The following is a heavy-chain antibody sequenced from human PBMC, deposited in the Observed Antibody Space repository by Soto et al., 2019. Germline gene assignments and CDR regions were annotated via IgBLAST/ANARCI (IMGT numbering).Heavy chain of an antibody. V-gene: IGHV4-30-4*01. CDR1: GGSISSGDYY. CDR3: ARVDIQLSYYFDY. Sequence: KPSETLSLTCTVSGGSISSGDYYWSWIRQPPGKGLEWIGYIYYSGSTYYNPSLKSRVTISVDTSKNQFSLKLSSVTAADTAVYYCARVDIQLSYYFDYWGQGTLVTVSS. CDR2: IYYSGST. J-gene: IGHJ4*02. D-gene: IGHD5-18*01.